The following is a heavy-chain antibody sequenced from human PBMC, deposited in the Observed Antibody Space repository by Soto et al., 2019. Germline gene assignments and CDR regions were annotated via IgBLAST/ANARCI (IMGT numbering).Heavy chain of an antibody. D-gene: IGHD3-10*01. Sequence: PGESLKISCKGSGYSFTSYWIGWVRQMPGKGLEWMGIIYPGDSDTRYSPSFQGQVTISADKSISTAYLQWSSLKASDTAMYYCARHSYGSGSPFSTIDPWGQGTLVTVSS. CDR3: ARHSYGSGSPFSTIDP. J-gene: IGHJ5*02. CDR1: GYSFTSYW. CDR2: IYPGDSDT. V-gene: IGHV5-51*01.